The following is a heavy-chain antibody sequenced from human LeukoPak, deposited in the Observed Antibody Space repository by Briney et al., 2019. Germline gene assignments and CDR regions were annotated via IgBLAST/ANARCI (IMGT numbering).Heavy chain of an antibody. CDR3: ASLSSAITGDAFDI. V-gene: IGHV1-46*01. D-gene: IGHD2-2*01. CDR2: INPSGGST. J-gene: IGHJ3*02. CDR1: GYTFSSYY. Sequence: ASVKVSCKASGYTFSSYYMHWVRQAPGQGLEWMGIINPSGGSTSYAQKFQGRVTMTMDTSTSTVYMELSSLRSEDTAVYYCASLSSAITGDAFDIWGQGTVVTVSS.